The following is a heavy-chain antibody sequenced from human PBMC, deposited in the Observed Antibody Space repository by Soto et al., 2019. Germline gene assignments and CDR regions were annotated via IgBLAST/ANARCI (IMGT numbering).Heavy chain of an antibody. CDR2: IYHSGST. J-gene: IGHJ5*02. V-gene: IGHV4-30-2*01. CDR1: GGSISSGGYS. D-gene: IGHD3-16*02. CDR3: ARTYYDYGWGSYRYPYNWFDP. Sequence: PSETLSLTCAVSGGSISSGGYSRSWIRQPPGKGLEWIGYIYHSGSTYYNPSLKSRVTISVDRSKNQFSLKLSSVTAADTAVYYCARTYYDYGWGSYRYPYNWFDPWGKGTLVTVSS.